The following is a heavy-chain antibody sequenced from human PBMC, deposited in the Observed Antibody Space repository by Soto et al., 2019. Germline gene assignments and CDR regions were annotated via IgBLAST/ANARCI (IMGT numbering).Heavy chain of an antibody. CDR3: ARDGYYYDSSGYYPFDY. D-gene: IGHD3-22*01. J-gene: IGHJ4*02. CDR1: GVSISSYY. CDR2: IYYSGST. Sequence: SETLSLTCTVSGVSISSYYWSWIRQPPGKGLEWIGYIYYSGSTNYNPSLKSRVTISVDTSKNQFSLKLSSVTAADTAVYYCARDGYYYDSSGYYPFDYWGQGTLVTVSS. V-gene: IGHV4-59*01.